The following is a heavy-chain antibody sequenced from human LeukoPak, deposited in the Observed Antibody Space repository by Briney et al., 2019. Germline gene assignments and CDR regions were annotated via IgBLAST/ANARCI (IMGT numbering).Heavy chain of an antibody. J-gene: IGHJ6*02. CDR1: GYTLTDYY. CDR2: INPNSGDT. CDR3: ARLRGSQSKGYGMDV. V-gene: IGHV1-2*02. Sequence: ASVKVSCKASGYTLTDYYVHWVRQAPGLGLEWMGWINPNSGDTDHAQKFQGRVTMTRDTSIRTAYMELSSLRFDDTAAYYCARLRGSQSKGYGMDVWGQGTTVTVSS. D-gene: IGHD3-10*01.